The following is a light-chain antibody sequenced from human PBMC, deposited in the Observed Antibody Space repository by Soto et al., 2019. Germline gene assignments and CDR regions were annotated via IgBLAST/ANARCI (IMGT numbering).Light chain of an antibody. J-gene: IGKJ1*01. Sequence: IVLTQSPGTLSLSPGERATLSCRASQSVSSSSLAWYPQKPGQAPRLLIYGASSIPTGIPDRFSGSGSRTDFTLTISRLEPEDFVVYYCRQYGSLPTFGQGTKVEIK. CDR1: QSVSSSS. V-gene: IGKV3-20*01. CDR3: RQYGSLPT. CDR2: GAS.